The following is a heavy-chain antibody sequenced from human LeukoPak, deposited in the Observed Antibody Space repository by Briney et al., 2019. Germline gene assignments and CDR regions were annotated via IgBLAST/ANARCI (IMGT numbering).Heavy chain of an antibody. J-gene: IGHJ4*02. CDR2: IYNSGTT. CDR1: GGSISSSGYY. V-gene: IGHV4-39*01. D-gene: IGHD1-26*01. CDR3: ASSGSYFNGNY. Sequence: SETLSLTCTVSGGSISSSGYYWGWIRQPPGKGLEWIGSIYNSGTTYYNPSLKSRVTISVGTSKNQFSLMVSAVTAADTAVYYCASSGSYFNGNYWGQGTLVTVSS.